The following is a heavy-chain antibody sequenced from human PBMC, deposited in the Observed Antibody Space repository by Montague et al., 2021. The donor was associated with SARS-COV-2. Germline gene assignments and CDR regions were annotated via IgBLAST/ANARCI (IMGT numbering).Heavy chain of an antibody. Sequence: SETPSLTCTVSGDSFNSPKYYCAWIRQPPGKGLEWIESSYYSGTTYDNPSLRSQVTISVGTSKTQFSLKMNSVTAADTAVYYCARGSYGSGSYHAFDIWSQGTVVAVSS. J-gene: IGHJ3*02. CDR3: ARGSYGSGSYHAFDI. CDR1: GDSFNSPKYY. CDR2: SYYSGTT. D-gene: IGHD3-10*01. V-gene: IGHV4-39*01.